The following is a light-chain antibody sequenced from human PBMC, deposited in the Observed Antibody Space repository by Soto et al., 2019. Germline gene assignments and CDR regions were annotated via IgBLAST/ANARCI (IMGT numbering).Light chain of an antibody. J-gene: IGKJ2*01. Sequence: EIVLTQSPATLSLSPGERATLSCRASQSVSSYLAWYQQKPGQAPRLLIYDASNRATGIPARFSGSGSGTDFTLSISSLEPEYFAVYYCQHRSSWLMYTFGQGTKVDIK. CDR3: QHRSSWLMYT. CDR2: DAS. CDR1: QSVSSY. V-gene: IGKV3-11*01.